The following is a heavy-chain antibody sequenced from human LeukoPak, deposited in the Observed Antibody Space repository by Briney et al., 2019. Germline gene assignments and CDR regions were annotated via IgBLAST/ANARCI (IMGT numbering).Heavy chain of an antibody. Sequence: SVKVSCKASGYTFTSYAISWVRQAPGQGLEWMGGIIPIFGTANYAQKFQGRVTITADESTSTAYMELSSLRSEDTAVYYCATLTSSKYYYGSGSYYFDYWGQGTLVTVSS. CDR3: ATLTSSKYYYGSGSYYFDY. J-gene: IGHJ4*02. CDR1: GYTFTSYA. CDR2: IIPIFGTA. V-gene: IGHV1-69*13. D-gene: IGHD3-10*01.